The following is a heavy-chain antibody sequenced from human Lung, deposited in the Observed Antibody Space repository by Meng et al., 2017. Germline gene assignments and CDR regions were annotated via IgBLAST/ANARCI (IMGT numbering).Heavy chain of an antibody. CDR3: ARGPTTMAHDFDY. Sequence: GQLQQWGAGLLTPSETLSLTCVVSGGSFSDYYWGWIRQPPGKGLEWIGEINHSGSTNYSRSLESRATISVDTSQNNLSLKLSSVTAADSAVYYCARGPTTMAHDFDYWGQGTLVTVSS. J-gene: IGHJ4*02. V-gene: IGHV4-34*01. D-gene: IGHD4-11*01. CDR1: GGSFSDYY. CDR2: INHSGST.